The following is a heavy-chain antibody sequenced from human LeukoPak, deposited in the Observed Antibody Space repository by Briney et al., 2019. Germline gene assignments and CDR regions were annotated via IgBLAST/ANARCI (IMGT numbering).Heavy chain of an antibody. V-gene: IGHV4-59*01. Sequence: SETLSLTCTVSGGSISSYYWSWIRQPPGKGLEWIGYIYYSGSTNYNPSLKSRVTISVDTSKNQFSLKLSSVTAADTAVYYCARVGGTMVRGVISWFDPWGQGTLVTVSS. CDR2: IYYSGST. D-gene: IGHD3-10*01. CDR3: ARVGGTMVRGVISWFDP. CDR1: GGSISSYY. J-gene: IGHJ5*02.